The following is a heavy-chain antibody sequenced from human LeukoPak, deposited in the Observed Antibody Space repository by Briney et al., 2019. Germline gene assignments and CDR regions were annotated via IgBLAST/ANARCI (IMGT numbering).Heavy chain of an antibody. Sequence: GRSLRLSCAASGFTFSTYSMNWVRQAPGKGLEWVSSISSSGYIFYADAGKGRFSIYRDNAKNSLYLQMNSLGAEDTAVYYCARDLLGWNYLFDYWGQGTLVTVSS. V-gene: IGHV3-21*01. D-gene: IGHD1-7*01. J-gene: IGHJ4*02. CDR2: ISSSGYI. CDR3: ARDLLGWNYLFDY. CDR1: GFTFSTYS.